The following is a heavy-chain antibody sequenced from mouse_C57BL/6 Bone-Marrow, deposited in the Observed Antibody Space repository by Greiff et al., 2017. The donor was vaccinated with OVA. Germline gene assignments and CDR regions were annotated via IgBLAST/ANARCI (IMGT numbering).Heavy chain of an antibody. V-gene: IGHV1-69*01. CDR2: IDPSDSYT. CDR1: GYTFTSYW. CDR3: ALYYYGLAY. D-gene: IGHD1-1*01. Sequence: VQLQQPGAELVMPGASVKLSCKASGYTFTSYWMHWVKQRPGQGLEWIGEIDPSDSYTNYNQKFKGKSTLTVDKSSSTAYMQLSSLTSEDSAVYSCALYYYGLAYWGQGTLVTVSA. J-gene: IGHJ3*01.